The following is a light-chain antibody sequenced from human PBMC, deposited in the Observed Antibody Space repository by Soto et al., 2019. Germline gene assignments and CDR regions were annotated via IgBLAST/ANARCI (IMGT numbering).Light chain of an antibody. J-gene: IGLJ2*01. Sequence: QSALTQPASVSGSPGQSITISCTGTSSDVGAYNYVSWYQQHPGKAPKLMIYEVRNRPSGVSDRFSGSKSGNTASLTVSGLQAEDEADYYCSSYAGSNNYVIFGGGTKLTVL. CDR2: EVR. V-gene: IGLV2-8*01. CDR3: SSYAGSNNYVI. CDR1: SSDVGAYNY.